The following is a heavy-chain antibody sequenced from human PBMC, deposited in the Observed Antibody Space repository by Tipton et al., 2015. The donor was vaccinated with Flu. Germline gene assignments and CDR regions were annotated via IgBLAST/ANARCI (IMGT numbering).Heavy chain of an antibody. Sequence: TLSLTCSVSGGSISGHYWNWIRQPPGKGLEWIGYIYFSGSTEYNPSLRSRVTISLDTSKKHFSLNLSSVIAADTAVYYCARLAYSYDIRGYYFDSWGQGTLVTVSS. CDR3: ARLAYSYDIRGYYFDS. J-gene: IGHJ4*02. V-gene: IGHV4-59*11. CDR2: IYFSGST. D-gene: IGHD5-18*01. CDR1: GGSISGHY.